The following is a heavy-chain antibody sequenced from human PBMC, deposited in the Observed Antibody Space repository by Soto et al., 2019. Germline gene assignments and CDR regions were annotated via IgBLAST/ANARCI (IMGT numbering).Heavy chain of an antibody. J-gene: IGHJ4*02. V-gene: IGHV3-74*01. Sequence: PVGSLRLSCTASGFTFNTHWMHGVRQAPGKGLVWVSRIYFDGITTNYADSEKGRLTVSRDNAKNTVYLHVNTLRDEDTAVYYCARGGAMGVDYWGQGTLVTVSS. CDR1: GFTFNTHW. CDR2: IYFDGITT. CDR3: ARGGAMGVDY. D-gene: IGHD1-26*01.